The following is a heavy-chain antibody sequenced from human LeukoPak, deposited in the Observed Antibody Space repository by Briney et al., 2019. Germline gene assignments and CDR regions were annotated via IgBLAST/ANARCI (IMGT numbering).Heavy chain of an antibody. CDR3: AREKDSSGYYYAGNFDY. J-gene: IGHJ4*02. D-gene: IGHD3-22*01. CDR1: GFTFSSYG. Sequence: GGSLRLSCAASGFTFSSYGMHWVRQAPGKGLEWVAFIRYDGSNKYYADSVKGRFTISRDNSKNTLYLQMNSLRAEDTAVYYCAREKDSSGYYYAGNFDYWGQGTLVTVSS. CDR2: IRYDGSNK. V-gene: IGHV3-30*02.